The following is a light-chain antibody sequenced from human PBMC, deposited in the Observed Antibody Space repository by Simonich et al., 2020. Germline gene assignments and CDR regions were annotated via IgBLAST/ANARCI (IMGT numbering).Light chain of an antibody. CDR2: EDN. CDR3: QSYDSSNWV. Sequence: KFMLTQPHSVSESPGKTVTISCTRSRGSIASNYVQWYQQRPVSSPTTVIYEDNQRPSGVPDRFSGSIDSSSNSASLTISGLKTEDEADYYCQSYDSSNWVFGGGTKLTVL. CDR1: RGSIASNY. V-gene: IGLV6-57*01. J-gene: IGLJ3*02.